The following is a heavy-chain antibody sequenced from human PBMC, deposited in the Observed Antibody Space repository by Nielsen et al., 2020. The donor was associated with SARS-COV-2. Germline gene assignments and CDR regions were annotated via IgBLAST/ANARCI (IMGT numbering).Heavy chain of an antibody. CDR1: GGTFSSYA. J-gene: IGHJ6*02. D-gene: IGHD2-15*01. V-gene: IGHV1-46*01. CDR2: INPSGGST. Sequence: ASVKVSCKASGGTFSSYAISWVRQAPGQGLEWMGIINPSGGSTSYAQKFQGRVTMTRDTSTSTVYMELSSLRSEDTAVYYCARDPIVVVAARNYYYYYGMDVWGQGTTVTVSS. CDR3: ARDPIVVVAARNYYYYYGMDV.